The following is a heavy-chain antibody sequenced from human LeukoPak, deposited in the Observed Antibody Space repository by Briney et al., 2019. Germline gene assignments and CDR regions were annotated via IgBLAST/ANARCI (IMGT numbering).Heavy chain of an antibody. CDR1: GGSISSSNW. J-gene: IGHJ6*04. Sequence: SETLSLTCAVSGGSISSSNWRSWVRQPPGKGLEWIGEIYHSGSTNYNPSLKSRVTISVDKSKNQFSLKLSSVTAADTAVYYCARDRYYGSGSYRGMDVWGKGTTVTVSS. D-gene: IGHD3-10*01. V-gene: IGHV4-4*02. CDR3: ARDRYYGSGSYRGMDV. CDR2: IYHSGST.